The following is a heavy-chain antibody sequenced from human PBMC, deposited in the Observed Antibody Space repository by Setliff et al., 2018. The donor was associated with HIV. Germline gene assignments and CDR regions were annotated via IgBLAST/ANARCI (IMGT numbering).Heavy chain of an antibody. D-gene: IGHD5-18*01. CDR3: AGGAYSYGWDYYNYGMDV. Sequence: KVSCKASGFSFTSSAMQWVRQARGQRLEWIGWIVVGSGNTNYAQKFQERVTISRDTSTSTAYMELSSLRSEDTAVYYCAGGAYSYGWDYYNYGMDVWGQGTTVTVSS. J-gene: IGHJ6*02. CDR2: IVVGSGNT. CDR1: GFSFTSSA. V-gene: IGHV1-58*02.